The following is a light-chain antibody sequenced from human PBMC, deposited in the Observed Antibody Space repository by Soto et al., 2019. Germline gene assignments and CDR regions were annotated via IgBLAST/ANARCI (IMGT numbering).Light chain of an antibody. CDR1: SSNIGAGYD. V-gene: IGLV1-40*01. CDR3: QSYDSSLSSYV. J-gene: IGLJ1*01. Sequence: QSALTQPPSVSGAPGQRVTISCNGGSSNIGAGYDVHWYQQLPGTAPKLLIYGNNNRPSGVPDRFSGSRSGTSASLAITGLQAEDEADYYCQSYDSSLSSYVFGPGTKLTVL. CDR2: GNN.